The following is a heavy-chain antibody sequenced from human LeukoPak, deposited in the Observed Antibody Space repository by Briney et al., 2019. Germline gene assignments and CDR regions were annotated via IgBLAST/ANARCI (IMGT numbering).Heavy chain of an antibody. CDR3: ASQSTFIVNGDSNAFDI. CDR1: GFTFSDYY. Sequence: GGSLRLSCAASGFTFSDYYMSWIRQAPGKGLEWVSYISSSGSTIYYADSVKGRFTISRDNAKNSLYLQMNSLRAEDTAVYYCASQSTFIVNGDSNAFDIWGQGTMVTVSS. V-gene: IGHV3-11*04. J-gene: IGHJ3*02. CDR2: ISSSGSTI. D-gene: IGHD3-16*02.